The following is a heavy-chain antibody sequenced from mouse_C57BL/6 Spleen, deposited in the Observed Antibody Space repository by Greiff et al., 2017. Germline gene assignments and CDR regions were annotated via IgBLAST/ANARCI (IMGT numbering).Heavy chain of an antibody. CDR2: IDPSDSYT. CDR1: GYTFTSYW. Sequence: QVQLKQPGAELVMPGASVKLSCKASGYTFTSYWMHWVKQRPGQGLEWIGEIDPSDSYTNYNQKIRGKSTLTVDKSCSTAYMQLSSLTSEDSAVYYCTREYYGSRYGYIDVWGKGTTVTVSS. J-gene: IGHJ1*03. D-gene: IGHD1-1*01. CDR3: TREYYGSRYGYIDV. V-gene: IGHV1-69*01.